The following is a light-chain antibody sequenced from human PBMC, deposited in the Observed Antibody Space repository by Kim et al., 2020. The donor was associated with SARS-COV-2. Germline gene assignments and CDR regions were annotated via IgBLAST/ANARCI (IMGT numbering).Light chain of an antibody. J-gene: IGLJ1*01. CDR3: QAWDSSTFYV. V-gene: IGLV3-1*01. CDR2: QDS. Sequence: VSPGQTASITCAGDKLGDKYACWYQQKPGQSPVLVIYQDSKRPSGIPERFSGSNSGNTATLTISGTQAMDEADYYCQAWDSSTFYVFGTGTKVTVL. CDR1: KLGDKY.